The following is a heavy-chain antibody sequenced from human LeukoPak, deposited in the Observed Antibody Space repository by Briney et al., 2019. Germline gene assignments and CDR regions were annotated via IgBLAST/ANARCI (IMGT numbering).Heavy chain of an antibody. CDR2: IYYSGST. CDR1: GGSPSSYY. V-gene: IGHV4-59*08. D-gene: IGHD5-24*01. Sequence: SETLSLTRTVSGGSPSSYYSSWVRHPPGEGLEWIGYIYYSGSTNYNPSPKSRVTISVDTSKNQFSLKLSSVTAADTAVYYCARWLQWEFDYWGQGTLVTVSS. CDR3: ARWLQWEFDY. J-gene: IGHJ4*02.